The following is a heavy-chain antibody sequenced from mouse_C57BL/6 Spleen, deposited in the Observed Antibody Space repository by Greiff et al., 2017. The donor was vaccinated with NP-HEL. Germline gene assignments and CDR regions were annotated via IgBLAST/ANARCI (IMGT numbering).Heavy chain of an antibody. CDR2: IDPSDSET. D-gene: IGHD4-1*01. CDR3: ARELGPSYFDY. Sequence: QVQLQQPGAELVRPGSSVKLSCKASGYTFTSYWMHWVKQRPIQGLEWIGNIDPSDSETHYNQKFKDKATLTVDKSSSTAYMQLSSLTSEDSAVYYCARELGPSYFDYWGQGTTLTVSS. J-gene: IGHJ2*01. V-gene: IGHV1-52*01. CDR1: GYTFTSYW.